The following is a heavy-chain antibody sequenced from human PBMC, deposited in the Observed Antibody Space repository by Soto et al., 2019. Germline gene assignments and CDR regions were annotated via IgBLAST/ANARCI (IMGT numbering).Heavy chain of an antibody. CDR2: INAGNGNT. CDR3: ARALYYYDSSRLDY. Sequence: ASVKVSCKASGYTFTSYAMHWVRQAPGQRLEWMGWINAGNGNTKYSQKFQGRVTVTRDTSASTAYMELSSLRSEDTAVYYCARALYYYDSSRLDYWGQGTLVTVSS. V-gene: IGHV1-3*01. CDR1: GYTFTSYA. J-gene: IGHJ4*02. D-gene: IGHD3-22*01.